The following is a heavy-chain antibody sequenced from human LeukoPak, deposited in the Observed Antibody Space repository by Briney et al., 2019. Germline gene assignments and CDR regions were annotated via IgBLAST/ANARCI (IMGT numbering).Heavy chain of an antibody. CDR2: IYYSGST. J-gene: IGHJ6*02. CDR3: ARGWEETYDYYGMDV. CDR1: GGSISSSSYY. V-gene: IGHV4-39*01. Sequence: KPSETLSPTCTVSGGSISSSSYYWGWNRQPPGKGLEWIGSIYYSGSTYYNPSLKSRVTISVDTSKNQFSLKLSSVTAADTAVYYCARGWEETYDYYGMDVWGQGTTVTVSS. D-gene: IGHD1-26*01.